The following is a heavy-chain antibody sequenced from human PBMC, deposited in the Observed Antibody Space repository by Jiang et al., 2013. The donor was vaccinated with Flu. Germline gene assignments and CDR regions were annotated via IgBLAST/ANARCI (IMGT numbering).Heavy chain of an antibody. D-gene: IGHD3/OR15-3a*01. J-gene: IGHJ3*02. Sequence: LVQPGGSLRLSCAASGFTFSSYDMHWVRQATGKGLEWVSAIGTAGDTYYPGSVKGRFTISRENAKNSLYLQMNSLRAGDTAVYYCARVGTGYYSDAFDIWGQGTMVTVSS. V-gene: IGHV3-13*01. CDR2: IGTAGDT. CDR1: GFTFSSYD. CDR3: ARVGTGYYSDAFDI.